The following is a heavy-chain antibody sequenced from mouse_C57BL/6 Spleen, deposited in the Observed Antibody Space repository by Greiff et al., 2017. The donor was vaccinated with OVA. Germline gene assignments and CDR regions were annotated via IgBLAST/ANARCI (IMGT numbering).Heavy chain of an antibody. CDR3: ARYPVDFYAMVY. CDR1: GYTFTSYW. J-gene: IGHJ4*01. Sequence: VQLQQPGAELVRPGSSVKLSCKASGYTFTSYWMHWVKQRPIQGLEWIGNIDPSDSETHYNQKFKDKATLTVDKSSSTAYMQLSSLTSEDSAVYYCARYPVDFYAMVYWGQGTSVTVSS. V-gene: IGHV1-52*01. CDR2: IDPSDSET. D-gene: IGHD2-13*01.